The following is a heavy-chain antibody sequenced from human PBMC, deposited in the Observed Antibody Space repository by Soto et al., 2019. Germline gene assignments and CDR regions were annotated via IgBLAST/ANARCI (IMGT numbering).Heavy chain of an antibody. V-gene: IGHV3-33*01. J-gene: IGHJ4*02. D-gene: IGHD2-21*01. CDR1: GFTFSSYG. Sequence: QVQLVESGGGVVQPGRSLRLSCAASGFTFSSYGMHWVRQAPGKGLEWVAVIWYDGSNKYYADSVKGRFTISRDNSKNTLYLQMNSLRAEDTAVYYCARSPIPLTASFDYWGQGTLVTVSS. CDR2: IWYDGSNK. CDR3: ARSPIPLTASFDY.